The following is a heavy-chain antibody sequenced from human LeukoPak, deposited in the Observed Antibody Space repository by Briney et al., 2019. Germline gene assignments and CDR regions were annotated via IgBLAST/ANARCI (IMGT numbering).Heavy chain of an antibody. CDR1: GGSISSGDYY. V-gene: IGHV4-30-4*01. J-gene: IGHJ4*02. CDR3: ARAGSYSSSWGDLDY. Sequence: SETLSLTCTVSGGSISSGDYYWSWIRQPPGKGLEWIGYIYYSGSTYYNPSLKSRVTISVDTSKNQFSLKLSSVTAADTAVYYCARAGSYSSSWGDLDYWGQGTLVTVSS. CDR2: IYYSGST. D-gene: IGHD6-13*01.